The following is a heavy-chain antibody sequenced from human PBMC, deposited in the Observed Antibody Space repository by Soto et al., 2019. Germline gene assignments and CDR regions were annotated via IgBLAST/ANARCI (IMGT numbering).Heavy chain of an antibody. CDR1: GGSISSSNW. CDR2: INHSGST. Sequence: PSETLSLTYAVSGGSISSSNWWSWVRQPPGKGLEWIGEINHSGSTNYNPSLRSRVTISVDTSKNQFSLKLTSVTAADTAVYYCARDVPAASLDYWGPGILVTVSS. D-gene: IGHD6-25*01. V-gene: IGHV4-4*02. J-gene: IGHJ4*02. CDR3: ARDVPAASLDY.